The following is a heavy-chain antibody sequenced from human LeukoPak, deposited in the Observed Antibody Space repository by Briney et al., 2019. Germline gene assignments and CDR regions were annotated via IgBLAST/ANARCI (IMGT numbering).Heavy chain of an antibody. CDR1: GYSISSGYY. J-gene: IGHJ4*02. V-gene: IGHV4-38-2*01. D-gene: IGHD6-13*01. CDR2: IYHSGGT. CDR3: ARLTGRYSSSWAFDY. Sequence: PSETLSLTCAVSGYSISSGYYWGWIRPPPGKGLEWIGSIYHSGGTYYNPSLKSRVTISVDTSKNQFSLKLGSVTAADTAVYYCARLTGRYSSSWAFDYWGRGTLVTVSS.